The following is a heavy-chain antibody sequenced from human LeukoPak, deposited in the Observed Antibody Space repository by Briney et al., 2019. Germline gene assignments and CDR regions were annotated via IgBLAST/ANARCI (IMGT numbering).Heavy chain of an antibody. V-gene: IGHV4-61*01. D-gene: IGHD6-19*01. CDR1: GGSVTSNTYH. Sequence: SETLSLTCSVSGGSVTSNTYHWSWIRQPPGKGLEWIGYIYHTGATSYNPSLRGRLTISLDTSRNQFSMKLNSVIAADTAVYFCARFRSSGWYYFDFWGQGTPVTVSS. J-gene: IGHJ4*02. CDR3: ARFRSSGWYYFDF. CDR2: IYHTGAT.